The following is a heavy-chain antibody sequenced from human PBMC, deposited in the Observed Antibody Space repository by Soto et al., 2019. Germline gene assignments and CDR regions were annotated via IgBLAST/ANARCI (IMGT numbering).Heavy chain of an antibody. D-gene: IGHD2-2*01. CDR3: ARLEGYCSSTSCYYYMDV. CDR2: IYYSGST. V-gene: IGHV4-59*08. CDR1: GGSISSYY. J-gene: IGHJ6*03. Sequence: QVQLQESGPGLVKPSETLSLTCTVSGGSISSYYWSWIRQPPGKGLEWIGYIYYSGSTNYNPSLKRRVTISVDTSKNQFSLKLSSVTAADTAVYYCARLEGYCSSTSCYYYMDVWGKGTTVTVSS.